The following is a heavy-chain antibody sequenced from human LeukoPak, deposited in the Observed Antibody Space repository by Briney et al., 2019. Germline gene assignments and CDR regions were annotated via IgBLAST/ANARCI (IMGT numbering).Heavy chain of an antibody. V-gene: IGHV3-23*01. CDR3: AKRGLLWFGELPRL. CDR1: GFTFDDYA. J-gene: IGHJ4*02. CDR2: ISGSGGST. Sequence: PGRSLRLSCAASGFTFDDYAMHWVRQAPGKGLEWVSAISGSGGSTYYADSVKGRFTISRDNSKNTLYLQMNSLRAEDTAVYYCAKRGLLWFGELPRLWGQGTLVTVSS. D-gene: IGHD3-10*01.